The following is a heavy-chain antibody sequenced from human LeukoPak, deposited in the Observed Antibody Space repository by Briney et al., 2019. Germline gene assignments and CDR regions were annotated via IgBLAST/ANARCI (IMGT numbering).Heavy chain of an antibody. V-gene: IGHV3-7*01. CDR1: GFTFSTYW. J-gene: IGHJ4*02. Sequence: GGSLRLSCAASGFTFSTYWMSWVRQAPGKGLEWVANIKQDGSEKYYVDSVKGRFTISRDNAKNSLFLQMNNLRAEDTAVYYCARVRRGSVYWGQGTLVTVSS. D-gene: IGHD5-12*01. CDR2: IKQDGSEK. CDR3: ARVRRGSVY.